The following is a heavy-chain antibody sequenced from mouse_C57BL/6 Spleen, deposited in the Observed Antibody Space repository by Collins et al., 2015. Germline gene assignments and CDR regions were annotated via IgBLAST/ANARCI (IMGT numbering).Heavy chain of an antibody. D-gene: IGHD2-4*01. V-gene: IGHV1-26*01. J-gene: IGHJ2*01. CDR2: INPNNGGT. CDR1: GYTFTDYY. Sequence: EVQLQQSGPELVKPGASVKISCKASGYTFTDYYMNWVKQSHGKSLEWIGDINPNNGGTSYNQKFKGKATLTVDKSSSTAYMELRSLTSEDSAVYYCARWGYDYDGGYFDYWGQGTTLTVSS. CDR3: ARWGYDYDGGYFDY.